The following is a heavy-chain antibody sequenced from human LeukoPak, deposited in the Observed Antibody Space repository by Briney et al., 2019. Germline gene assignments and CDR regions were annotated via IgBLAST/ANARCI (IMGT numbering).Heavy chain of an antibody. Sequence: SETLSLTCAVYGGSFSGYYWSWIRQPPGKGLEWIGSIYYSGSTYYNPSLKSRVTISVDTSKNQFSLKLSSVTAADTAVYYCARDYPQMATITWDYWGQGTLVTVSS. CDR2: IYYSGST. V-gene: IGHV4-34*01. CDR3: ARDYPQMATITWDY. CDR1: GGSFSGYY. J-gene: IGHJ4*02. D-gene: IGHD5-24*01.